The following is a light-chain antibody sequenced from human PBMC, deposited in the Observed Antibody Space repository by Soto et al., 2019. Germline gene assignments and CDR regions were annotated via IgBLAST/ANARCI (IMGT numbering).Light chain of an antibody. CDR1: QSVTSTY. V-gene: IGKV3-20*01. J-gene: IGKJ1*01. CDR3: QKYNSAPWT. Sequence: VLTQSPGTLSLSPGERATLSFGASQSVTSTYLAWYQQKPGQAPRLLIYAASSRAVGFPDRFSGSGSGTDFTLTISSLQPEDVATYYCQKYNSAPWTFGQGTKV. CDR2: AAS.